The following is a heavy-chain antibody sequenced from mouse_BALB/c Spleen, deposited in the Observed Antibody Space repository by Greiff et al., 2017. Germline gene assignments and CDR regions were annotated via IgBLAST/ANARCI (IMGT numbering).Heavy chain of an antibody. CDR3: ARCPSYGPYYAMDY. J-gene: IGHJ4*01. CDR1: GYTFTSYT. V-gene: IGHV1-4*01. D-gene: IGHD1-2*01. Sequence: QVQLQQSGAELARPGASVKMSCKASGYTFTSYTMHWVKQRPGQGLEWIGYINPSSGYTNYNQKFKDKATLTADKSSSTAYMQLSSLTSEDSAVYYCARCPSYGPYYAMDYWGQGTSVTVSS. CDR2: INPSSGYT.